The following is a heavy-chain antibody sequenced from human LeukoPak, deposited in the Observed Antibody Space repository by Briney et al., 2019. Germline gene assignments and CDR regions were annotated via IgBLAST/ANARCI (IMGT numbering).Heavy chain of an antibody. J-gene: IGHJ3*02. D-gene: IGHD3-3*01. CDR1: GFTFSIYS. Sequence: PGGSLRLSCAASGFTFSIYSLGWVRQAPGKGLEWLSSISTGRSYVYYADSVKGRFTISRDNTKNSLYLQMNSLRDEDTAVYYCAAHYDFADAFDIWGQGTMVTVSS. CDR3: AAHYDFADAFDI. CDR2: ISTGRSYV. V-gene: IGHV3-21*01.